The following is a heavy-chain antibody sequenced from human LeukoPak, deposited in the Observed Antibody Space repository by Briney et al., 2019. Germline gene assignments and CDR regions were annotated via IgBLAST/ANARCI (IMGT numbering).Heavy chain of an antibody. CDR1: GGSFSGYY. CDR3: ARVGTMVRGVIPYDY. Sequence: PSETLSLTCAVYGGSFSGYYWSWIRQPPGKGLEWIGEINHSGSTNYNPSLKSRVTISVDTSKNQFSLKLCSVTAADTAVYYCARVGTMVRGVIPYDYWGQGTLVTVSS. V-gene: IGHV4-34*01. J-gene: IGHJ4*02. CDR2: INHSGST. D-gene: IGHD3-10*01.